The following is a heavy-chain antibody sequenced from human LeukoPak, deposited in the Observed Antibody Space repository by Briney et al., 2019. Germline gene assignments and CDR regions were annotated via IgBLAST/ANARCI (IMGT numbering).Heavy chain of an antibody. CDR2: ISWNSGSI. V-gene: IGHV3-9*01. J-gene: IGHJ4*02. D-gene: IGHD3-22*01. CDR1: GFTFDDYA. Sequence: PGGSLRLSCAASGFTFDDYAMHWVRQAPGKGLEWVSGISWNSGSIGYADSVKGRFTISRDNAKSSLYLQMNSLRAEDTALYYCAKDPFYDSSGYFDYWGQGTLVTVSS. CDR3: AKDPFYDSSGYFDY.